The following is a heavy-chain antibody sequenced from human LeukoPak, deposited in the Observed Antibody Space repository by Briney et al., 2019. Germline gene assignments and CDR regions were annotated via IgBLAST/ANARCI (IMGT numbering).Heavy chain of an antibody. J-gene: IGHJ5*02. CDR1: GVSISSGDYY. D-gene: IGHD3-22*01. CDR2: MYSSGST. V-gene: IGHV4-30-4*08. Sequence: PLETLSLTCTVSGVSISSGDYYWSWIRQPPGMGLEWIGYMYSSGSTYYNPSLKSRATISVDTSKNQFSLKLSSVTAADTAVYYCARPYYYDSRIDPWGQGNLVTVSS. CDR3: ARPYYYDSRIDP.